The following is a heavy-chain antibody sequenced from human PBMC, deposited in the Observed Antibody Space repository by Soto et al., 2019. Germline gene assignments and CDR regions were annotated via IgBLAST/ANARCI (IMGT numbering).Heavy chain of an antibody. Sequence: ASVKVSCKASGYTFTSYDINWVRQATGQGLEWMGWMNPNSGNTGYAQKFQGRVTVTRNTSISTAYMELSSLRSEDTAVYYCARGQRGGYYYYYYYMAVWGKGTTVTVSS. CDR2: MNPNSGNT. CDR1: GYTFTSYD. V-gene: IGHV1-8*01. D-gene: IGHD5-12*01. J-gene: IGHJ6*03. CDR3: ARGQRGGYYYYYYYMAV.